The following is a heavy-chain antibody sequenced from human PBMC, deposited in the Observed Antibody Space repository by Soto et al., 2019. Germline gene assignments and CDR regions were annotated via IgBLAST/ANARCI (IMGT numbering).Heavy chain of an antibody. CDR1: GFSFRTYG. D-gene: IGHD3-16*01. CDR3: ARQAKIGDRSQFYFDS. V-gene: IGHV3-30*03. Sequence: PGGSLRLSCEASGFSFRTYGMHWVRQAPGKGLEWVAVISNDGSHEYYTESVKGRFTISRDNSKNTLYLQMDSLRPDDTAVYYCARQAKIGDRSQFYFDSWGQGTLVTVSS. CDR2: ISNDGSHE. J-gene: IGHJ4*02.